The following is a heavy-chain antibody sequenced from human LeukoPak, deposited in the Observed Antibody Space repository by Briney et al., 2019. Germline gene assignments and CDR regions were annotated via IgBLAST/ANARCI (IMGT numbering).Heavy chain of an antibody. D-gene: IGHD3-10*01. CDR1: GYIFTYYW. CDR2: IYTGDSDT. J-gene: IGHJ4*02. V-gene: IGHV5-51*01. Sequence: GESLKISCKGSGYIFTYYWIGWVRQMPGKGLEWMGIIYTGDSDTRYNPSFQGQVTISADKSISAAYLQWSSLKASDTAMYYCARRGVRGTGYFDYWGQGTLVTVSS. CDR3: ARRGVRGTGYFDY.